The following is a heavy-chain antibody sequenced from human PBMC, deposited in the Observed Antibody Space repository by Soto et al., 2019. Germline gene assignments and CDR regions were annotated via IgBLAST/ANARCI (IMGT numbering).Heavy chain of an antibody. J-gene: IGHJ4*02. CDR2: IYYSGST. D-gene: IGHD3-22*01. V-gene: IGHV4-30-4*01. CDR3: ARRRMLYDSSGHYYFDY. CDR1: GGSISSDSYY. Sequence: PSETLSVTCTVSGGSISSDSYYWSWIRQPPGKGLEWIGYIYYSGSTNYNPSLESRITISVDTSKRQFSLKLSSVTAADTAVYYCARRRMLYDSSGHYYFDYWGQGTLVTVSS.